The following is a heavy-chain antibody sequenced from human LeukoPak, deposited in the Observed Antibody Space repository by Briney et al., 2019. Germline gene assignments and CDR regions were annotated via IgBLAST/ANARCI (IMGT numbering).Heavy chain of an antibody. CDR3: ASGNYGSSPFDY. CDR2: ISTDGSNT. V-gene: IGHV3-74*01. CDR1: GFTFNRNW. Sequence: GGSLRLSCAASGFTFNRNWMHWVRQAPGKGLVWVSRISTDGSNTNYADSVKGRFTISRDNAKNTLYLQMGSLTAEDTAVYYCASGNYGSSPFDYWGQGTLVTVSS. D-gene: IGHD4-17*01. J-gene: IGHJ4*02.